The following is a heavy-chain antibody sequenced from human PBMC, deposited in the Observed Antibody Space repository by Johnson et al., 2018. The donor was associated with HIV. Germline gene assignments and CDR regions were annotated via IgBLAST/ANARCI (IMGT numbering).Heavy chain of an antibody. J-gene: IGHJ3*02. CDR3: AREEGTDILTRGDAFDI. CDR1: GFIFSDYY. V-gene: IGHV3-11*04. CDR2: ISSSGRTI. D-gene: IGHD3-9*01. Sequence: QMLLVESGGDLVKPGGSLRLSCAASGFIFSDYYMTWIRQAPGKGLESISYISSSGRTIYYADSVKGRFTMSRDNAKKSLYLQINSLRAEDTAVYYCAREEGTDILTRGDAFDIWGQGTMVTVSS.